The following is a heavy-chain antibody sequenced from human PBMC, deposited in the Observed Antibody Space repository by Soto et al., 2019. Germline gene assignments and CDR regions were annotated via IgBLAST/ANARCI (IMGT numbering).Heavy chain of an antibody. V-gene: IGHV4-39*01. J-gene: IGHJ2*01. D-gene: IGHD7-27*01. CDR3: ARLYWGRYFDL. CDR1: GGSVSSSNYY. CDR2: IYYSGNT. Sequence: QLQLQESGPGLVKPSETLSLTCTVSGGSVSSSNYYWGWVRQPPGKGLEWIGSIYYSGNTYYNPSLKSRVTISVATSENQFSLKLSSVTAADTAVFYCARLYWGRYFDLWGRGTLVTVSS.